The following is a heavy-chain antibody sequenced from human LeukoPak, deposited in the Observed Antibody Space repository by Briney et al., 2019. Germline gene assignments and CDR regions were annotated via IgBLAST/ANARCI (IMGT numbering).Heavy chain of an antibody. CDR2: INPSAGST. D-gene: IGHD3-22*01. CDR1: GYTFTKYY. CDR3: ARESLGSYKTVVIVARGHDAFDM. V-gene: IGHV1-46*01. Sequence: ASVKVSCKASGYTFTKYYIHWVRQAPGQGLEWMGIINPSAGSTNYAQKFQGRVTLTRDTSTSTVYMNVSNLRSEDTDVYYCARESLGSYKTVVIVARGHDAFDMWGQGTMVTVSS. J-gene: IGHJ3*02.